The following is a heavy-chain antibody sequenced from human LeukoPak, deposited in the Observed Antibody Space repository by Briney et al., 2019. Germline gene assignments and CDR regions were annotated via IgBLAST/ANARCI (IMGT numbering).Heavy chain of an antibody. V-gene: IGHV1-2*02. CDR1: GYTFTGYC. CDR2: INPNSGGT. J-gene: IGHJ4*02. Sequence: ASVKVSCKASGYTFTGYCMHWVRQAPGQGLEWMGWINPNSGGTNYAQKFQGRVTMTRDTSISTAYMELSRLRSDDTAVYYCAREGEYYYDSSGYPGYWGQGTLVTVSS. CDR3: AREGEYYYDSSGYPGY. D-gene: IGHD3-22*01.